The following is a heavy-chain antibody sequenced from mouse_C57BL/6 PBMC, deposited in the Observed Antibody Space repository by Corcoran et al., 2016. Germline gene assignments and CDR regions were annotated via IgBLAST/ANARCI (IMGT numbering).Heavy chain of an antibody. V-gene: IGHV1-80*01. CDR3: ARSKELVYFDY. D-gene: IGHD4-1*01. Sequence: QVQLQQSGPELVTPGASVKLSCKASGYAFSSDWMNWVKQRTGKGLEWIGQIYPGDGDTNYNGKFKGKTTLTADKSSSTAYMQRSSLTSEDSAVYFCARSKELVYFDYWGQGTTLTVSA. J-gene: IGHJ2*01. CDR2: IYPGDGDT. CDR1: GYAFSSDW.